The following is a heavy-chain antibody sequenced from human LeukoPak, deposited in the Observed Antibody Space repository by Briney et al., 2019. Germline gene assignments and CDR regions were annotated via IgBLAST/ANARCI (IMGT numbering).Heavy chain of an antibody. Sequence: ASVRVSCKASGYTFTSYYMHWVRQAPGQGLEWMGIINPSGGSTSYAQKFQGRVTMTRDTSTSTVYMELSSLRSEDTAVYYCARARYSSSSLYYYYDMDVWGQGTTVTVSS. CDR2: INPSGGST. J-gene: IGHJ6*02. V-gene: IGHV1-46*01. D-gene: IGHD6-6*01. CDR1: GYTFTSYY. CDR3: ARARYSSSSLYYYYDMDV.